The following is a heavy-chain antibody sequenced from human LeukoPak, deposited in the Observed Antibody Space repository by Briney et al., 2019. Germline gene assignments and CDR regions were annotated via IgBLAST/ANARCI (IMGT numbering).Heavy chain of an antibody. CDR1: GGSISSSNW. CDR3: ARGGGYYYYDSSGYYYY. D-gene: IGHD3-22*01. Sequence: SGTLSLTCAVSGGSISSSNWWSWVRQPPGKGLEWIGEIYHSGSTNYNPSLKGRVTISVDTSKNQFSLKLSSVTAADTAVYYCARGGGYYYYDSSGYYYYWGQGTLVTVSS. CDR2: IYHSGST. V-gene: IGHV4-4*02. J-gene: IGHJ4*02.